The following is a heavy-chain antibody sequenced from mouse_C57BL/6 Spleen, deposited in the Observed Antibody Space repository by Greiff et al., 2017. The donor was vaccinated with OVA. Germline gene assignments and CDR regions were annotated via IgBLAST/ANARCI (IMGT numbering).Heavy chain of an antibody. D-gene: IGHD2-5*01. CDR2: IDPETGGT. CDR1: GYTFTDYE. V-gene: IGHV1-15*01. J-gene: IGHJ2*01. CDR3: TRGYSNYCDY. Sequence: VQLQQSGAELVRPGASVTLSCKASGYTFTDYEMHWVKQTPVHGLEWIGAIDPETGGTAYNQKFKGKATLTADKSSSTAYMELRSLTSEDSAVYYCTRGYSNYCDYWGQGTTLTVSS.